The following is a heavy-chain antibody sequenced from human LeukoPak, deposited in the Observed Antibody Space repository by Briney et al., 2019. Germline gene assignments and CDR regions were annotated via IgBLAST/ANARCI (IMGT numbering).Heavy chain of an antibody. CDR3: ARVCSGYVFDY. J-gene: IGHJ4*02. CDR2: ISTDGSNT. Sequence: GGSLRLSRAASEFTFSSYWMHWVREAPGKGLVWVSRISTDGSNTNYADSVKGRFTISRDNAKNTLYLQTNSLRAEDTAVYYCARVCSGYVFDYWGQGTLVTVSS. D-gene: IGHD3-3*01. V-gene: IGHV3-74*01. CDR1: EFTFSSYW.